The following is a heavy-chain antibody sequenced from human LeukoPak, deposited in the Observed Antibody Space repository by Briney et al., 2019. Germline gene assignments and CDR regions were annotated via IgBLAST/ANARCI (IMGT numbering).Heavy chain of an antibody. CDR3: TRASRYNWNYSPDY. V-gene: IGHV3-7*01. CDR1: GFTFTRHA. J-gene: IGHJ4*02. Sequence: HPGGSLRLSCAASGFTFTRHAMSWVRQAPGKGLEWVANINQDGSEKYYVDSVKGRFTISRDNAKNSLYLQMNSLRAEDTAVYYCTRASRYNWNYSPDYWGQGTLVTVSS. D-gene: IGHD1-7*01. CDR2: INQDGSEK.